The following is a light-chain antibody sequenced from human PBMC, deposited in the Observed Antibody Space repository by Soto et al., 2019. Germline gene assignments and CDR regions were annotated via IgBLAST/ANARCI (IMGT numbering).Light chain of an antibody. CDR3: TSYSRYRVLV. CDR2: EVS. CDR1: SSDIGGYKY. Sequence: QSVLTQPASVSGSLGQSITISCTGTSSDIGGYKYVSWYQQHPGKAPKLIIFEVSSRPSGVSDRFSGSNSGNTASLTISGLQAEDEADYYRTSYSRYRVLVFGGGTKVTVL. J-gene: IGLJ3*02. V-gene: IGLV2-14*01.